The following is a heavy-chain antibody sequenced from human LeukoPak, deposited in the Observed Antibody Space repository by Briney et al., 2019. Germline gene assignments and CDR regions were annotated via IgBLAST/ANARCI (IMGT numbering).Heavy chain of an antibody. D-gene: IGHD6-19*01. CDR2: INHSGGT. Sequence: SETLSLTRAVYLGSFISYYWCWVRQPPGTGVEWIGEINHSGGTNYNPSLKSRVTISVDTTKNQFSLKLSSVTAADTAVYYCASERRYSSGRWDYYFDYWGQGTLVTVSS. CDR1: LGSFISYY. V-gene: IGHV4-34*01. CDR3: ASERRYSSGRWDYYFDY. J-gene: IGHJ4*02.